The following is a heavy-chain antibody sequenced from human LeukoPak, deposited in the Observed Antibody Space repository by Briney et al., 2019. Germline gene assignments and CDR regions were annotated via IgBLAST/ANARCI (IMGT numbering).Heavy chain of an antibody. Sequence: SQTLSLTCTVSGGSISSGGYYWSWIRQPPGKGLEWIGYIYHSGSTYYNPSLKSRVTISVDRSKNQFSLKLSSVTAADTAVYYCARDSNTIFGVVISNWFDPWGQGTLVTVSS. CDR2: IYHSGST. V-gene: IGHV4-30-2*01. CDR3: ARDSNTIFGVVISNWFDP. CDR1: GGSISSGGYY. D-gene: IGHD3-3*01. J-gene: IGHJ5*02.